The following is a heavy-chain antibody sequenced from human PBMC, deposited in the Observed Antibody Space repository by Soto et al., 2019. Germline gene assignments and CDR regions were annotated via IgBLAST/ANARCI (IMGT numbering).Heavy chain of an antibody. CDR2: ISSSGSTI. CDR1: GFTFSDYY. D-gene: IGHD4-17*01. J-gene: IGHJ6*03. Sequence: GGSLRFSCAASGFTFSDYYMSWIRQAPGKGLEWVSYISSSGSTIYYADSVKGRFTISRDNAKNSLYLQMNSLRAEDTAVYYCARERELYGDYVGYYYYYMDVWGKGTTVTVSS. V-gene: IGHV3-11*01. CDR3: ARERELYGDYVGYYYYYMDV.